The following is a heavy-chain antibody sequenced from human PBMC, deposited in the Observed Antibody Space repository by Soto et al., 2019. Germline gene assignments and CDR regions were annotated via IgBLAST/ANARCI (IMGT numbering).Heavy chain of an antibody. V-gene: IGHV3-7*01. D-gene: IGHD6-6*01. Sequence: EVQLVESGGGLVQPGGSLRLSCAVSGFTFNRHWMSWVRQTPGKGLEWVASLKEDGSEKSYLDSVKYRFTISRDNAANSLFLQMNSLRVEDTAVYYCVRTGSNPPVYWGQVTLVTVAS. J-gene: IGHJ4*02. CDR1: GFTFNRHW. CDR2: LKEDGSEK. CDR3: VRTGSNPPVY.